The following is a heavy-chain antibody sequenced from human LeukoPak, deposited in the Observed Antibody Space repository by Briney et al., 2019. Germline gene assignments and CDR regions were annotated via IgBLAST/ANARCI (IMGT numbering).Heavy chain of an antibody. CDR1: GITLSNYG. Sequence: GGSLRLSCAVSGITLSNYGMSWVRQAPGKGLEWVAGTSDSGGRTNYADSVKGRFTISRDNPKDTLYLQMNSLRAEDTAVYFCAKRGVVIRVILVGFHKEAYYFDSWGQGALVTVSS. CDR2: TSDSGGRT. J-gene: IGHJ4*01. V-gene: IGHV3-23*01. D-gene: IGHD3-22*01. CDR3: AKRGVVIRVILVGFHKEAYYFDS.